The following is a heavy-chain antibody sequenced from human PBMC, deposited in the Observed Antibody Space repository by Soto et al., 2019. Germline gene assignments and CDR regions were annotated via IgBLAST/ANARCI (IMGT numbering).Heavy chain of an antibody. CDR3: ARVLADDFWSGYMDV. D-gene: IGHD3-3*01. CDR1: GGTFSSYA. CDR2: IIPVFGTA. J-gene: IGHJ6*02. Sequence: SVKVSCKASGGTFSSYAISWVRQAPGQGLEWMGGIIPVFGTANYAQKFQGRVTITADESTSTAYMELSSLRSEDTAVYYCARVLADDFWSGYMDVWGQGTTVTVSS. V-gene: IGHV1-69*13.